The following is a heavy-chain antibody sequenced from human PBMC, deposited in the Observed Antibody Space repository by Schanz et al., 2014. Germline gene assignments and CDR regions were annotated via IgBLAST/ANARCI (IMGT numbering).Heavy chain of an antibody. CDR1: GFIFSDYY. D-gene: IGHD5-18*01. Sequence: VQLLESGGGLVQPGGSLRLSCAASGFIFSDYYMAWIRQAPGKGPEYVSYISSGGTTTYHSDSVKGRFTISRDNSKNTLYLQMNSLRAEDTAVYYCAKDAENTAMITDYFDYWGQGTLVTVSS. V-gene: IGHV3-11*01. CDR3: AKDAENTAMITDYFDY. CDR2: ISSGGTTT. J-gene: IGHJ4*02.